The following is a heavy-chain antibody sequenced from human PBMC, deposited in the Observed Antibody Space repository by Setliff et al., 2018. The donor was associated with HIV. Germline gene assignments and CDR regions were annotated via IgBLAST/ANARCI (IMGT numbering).Heavy chain of an antibody. CDR3: AREGYSGSYFNYYYYLDV. J-gene: IGHJ6*03. D-gene: IGHD1-26*01. CDR1: GYTFTSYG. V-gene: IGHV1-18*01. Sequence: VASVKVSCKASGYTFTSYGISWVRQAPGQGLEWMGWISAYNGNTNYAQKFQGRVTITADEWTSTAYMELSSLRSEDTAVYYCAREGYSGSYFNYYYYLDVWGKGTMVTVSS. CDR2: ISAYNGNT.